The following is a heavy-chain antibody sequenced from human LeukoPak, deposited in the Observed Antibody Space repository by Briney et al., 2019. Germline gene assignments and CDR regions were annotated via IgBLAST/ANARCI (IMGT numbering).Heavy chain of an antibody. D-gene: IGHD3-16*01. CDR1: GGSISSGGYS. J-gene: IGHJ4*02. Sequence: PSQTLSLTCAVSGGSISSGGYSWSWIRQPPGKGLEWIGYIYHSGSTYYNPSLKSRVTISVDRSKNQFSLKLSSVTAADTAVYYCARGGMEYFDYWGQGTLVTVSS. V-gene: IGHV4-30-2*01. CDR3: ARGGMEYFDY. CDR2: IYHSGST.